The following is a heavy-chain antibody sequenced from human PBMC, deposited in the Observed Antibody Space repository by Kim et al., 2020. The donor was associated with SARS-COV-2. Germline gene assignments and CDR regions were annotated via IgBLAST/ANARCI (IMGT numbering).Heavy chain of an antibody. Sequence: ASVKVSCKASGYTFTSYGISWVRQAPGQGLEWMGWISAYNGNTNYAQKLQGRVTMTTDTSTSTAYMELRSLRSDDTAVYYCARKGLITMGFSGKKNYYYYGMDVWGQGTTVTVSS. V-gene: IGHV1-18*01. CDR1: GYTFTSYG. CDR2: ISAYNGNT. J-gene: IGHJ6*02. CDR3: ARKGLITMGFSGKKNYYYYGMDV. D-gene: IGHD3-10*01.